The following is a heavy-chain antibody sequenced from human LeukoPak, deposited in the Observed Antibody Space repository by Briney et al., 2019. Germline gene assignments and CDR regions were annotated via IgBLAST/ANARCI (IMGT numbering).Heavy chain of an antibody. V-gene: IGHV3-23*01. CDR3: ASGSSAYYSDYFDY. CDR2: ISGSGGST. Sequence: GGSLRLSCAASGFTFSSYGMSWVRQAPGKGLEWVSAISGSGGSTYYADSVKGRFTISRDNSKNTLYLQMNSLRAEDTALYYCASGSSAYYSDYFDYWGQGTLVTVSS. CDR1: GFTFSSYG. J-gene: IGHJ4*02. D-gene: IGHD3-22*01.